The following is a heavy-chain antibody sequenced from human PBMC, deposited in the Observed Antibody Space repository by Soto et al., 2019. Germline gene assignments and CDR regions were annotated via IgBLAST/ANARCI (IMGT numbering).Heavy chain of an antibody. V-gene: IGHV1-46*01. J-gene: IGHJ4*02. Sequence: GASVKVSFKASGYTFTSYYMHWLRQAPGQGLEWMGIINPSGGSTSYAQKFQGRVTMTRDTSTSTVYMELSSLRSEDTAVYYCARDMIQLWLPRGSLDYWGQGTLVTVSS. CDR3: ARDMIQLWLPRGSLDY. CDR1: GYTFTSYY. D-gene: IGHD5-18*01. CDR2: INPSGGST.